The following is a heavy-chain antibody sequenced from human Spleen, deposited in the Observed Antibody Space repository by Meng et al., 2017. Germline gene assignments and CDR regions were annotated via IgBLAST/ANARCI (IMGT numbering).Heavy chain of an antibody. CDR1: GFSLSTSGVG. Sequence: SGPTLVKPTQTLTLTCTFSGFSLSTSGVGVGWIRQPPGKALEWLALIYWDDDKRYSPSLKSRLTITKDTSKNQVVLTMTNMDPVDTATYYCAHSMSLGTIFGVVIQPFDYWGQGTLVTVSS. V-gene: IGHV2-5*02. CDR3: AHSMSLGTIFGVVIQPFDY. J-gene: IGHJ4*02. D-gene: IGHD3-3*01. CDR2: IYWDDDK.